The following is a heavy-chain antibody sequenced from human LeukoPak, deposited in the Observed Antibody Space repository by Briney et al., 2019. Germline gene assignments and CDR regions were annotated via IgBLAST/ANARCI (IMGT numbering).Heavy chain of an antibody. V-gene: IGHV4-34*01. J-gene: IGHJ4*02. Sequence: PSETLSLTRAVYGGSFSGYSWSWIRQPPGKGLEWIGEINHSGSTNYNPSLKSRVTISVDTSKNQFSLKLSSVTAADTAVYYCARPVYARYYFDFWGQGTLVTVSS. CDR3: ARPVYARYYFDF. CDR1: GGSFSGYS. D-gene: IGHD2-8*01. CDR2: INHSGST.